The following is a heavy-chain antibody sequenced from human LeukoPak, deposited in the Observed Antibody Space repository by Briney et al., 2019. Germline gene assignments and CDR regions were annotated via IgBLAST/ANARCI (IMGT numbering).Heavy chain of an antibody. V-gene: IGHV3-66*01. J-gene: IGHJ4*02. CDR3: ARNYGGNPYFDY. CDR2: IYSGGST. D-gene: IGHD4-23*01. Sequence: GGSLRLSCAASGFTFSSNYMSWVRQAPGKGLEWVSVIYSGGSTYYADSVKGRFTISRDNSKNTLYLQMNSLRAEDTAVYYCARNYGGNPYFDYWGQGTLVTVSS. CDR1: GFTFSSNY.